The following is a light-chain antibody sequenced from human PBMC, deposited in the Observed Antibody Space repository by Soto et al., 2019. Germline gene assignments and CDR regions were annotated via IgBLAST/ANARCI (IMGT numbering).Light chain of an antibody. V-gene: IGKV3-20*01. CDR2: DAS. Sequence: EIVLTQSPGTLYLSPGERATLSCRASQSVSSSYLAWYQQKPGQAPRLLIYDASSRATGIPDRFSGSGSGTDFTLTISRLESEDCAVFYCQQYGSSPLTFGGGTKVEIK. CDR1: QSVSSSY. CDR3: QQYGSSPLT. J-gene: IGKJ4*01.